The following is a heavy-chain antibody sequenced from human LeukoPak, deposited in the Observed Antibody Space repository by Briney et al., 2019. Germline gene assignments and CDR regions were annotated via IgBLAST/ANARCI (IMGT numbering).Heavy chain of an antibody. Sequence: ASVKVSCKASGYNFTGYYIHWVRQAPGQGLEWMGWINTNSDGIHYAQNLQGRDTMTGDSTISTTYMELSTMRSDDTVVYYCARFAAAGPRGSYWFFDLWGRGTLVTVSS. CDR1: GYNFTGYY. V-gene: IGHV1-2*02. CDR2: INTNSDGI. D-gene: IGHD3-10*01. J-gene: IGHJ2*01. CDR3: ARFAAAGPRGSYWFFDL.